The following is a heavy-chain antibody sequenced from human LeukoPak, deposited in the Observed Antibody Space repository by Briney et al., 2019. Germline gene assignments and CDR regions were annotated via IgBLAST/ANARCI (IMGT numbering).Heavy chain of an antibody. Sequence: PSETLSLTCAVYGGSFSGYYWSWIRQPPGKGLGWIGEINHSGSTNYNPSLKSRVTISVDTSKNQFSLKLSSVTAADTAVYYCASFGYSGGYWGQGTLVTVSS. CDR3: ASFGYSGGY. D-gene: IGHD5-12*01. CDR1: GGSFSGYY. V-gene: IGHV4-34*01. CDR2: INHSGST. J-gene: IGHJ4*02.